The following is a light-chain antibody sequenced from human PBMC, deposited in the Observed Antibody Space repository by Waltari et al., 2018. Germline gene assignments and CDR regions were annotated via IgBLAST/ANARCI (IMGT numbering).Light chain of an antibody. V-gene: IGLV2-23*01. J-gene: IGLJ3*02. CDR2: EGS. Sequence: QSALTQPASVSGSPGQSITISCTGTSSDVGSYNLVPWYQQHPGKAPKLMIYEGSKRPSGVSNRFSGSKSGNTVSLTISGLQAEDEADYYCCSYTAGSTWVFGGGTKLTVL. CDR1: SSDVGSYNL. CDR3: CSYTAGSTWV.